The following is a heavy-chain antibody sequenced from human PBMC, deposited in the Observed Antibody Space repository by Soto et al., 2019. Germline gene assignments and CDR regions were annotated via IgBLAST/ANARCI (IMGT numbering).Heavy chain of an antibody. V-gene: IGHV1-69*13. CDR3: ARGTPMDSYGSFDY. CDR1: GGTFSSYA. D-gene: IGHD5-18*01. Sequence: SVTVSCKASGGTFSSYAISWVRQAPGQGLEWMGGIIPIFGTANYAQKFQGRVTITADESTSTAYMELSSLRSEDTAVYYCARGTPMDSYGSFDYWGQGTLVTVSS. CDR2: IIPIFGTA. J-gene: IGHJ4*02.